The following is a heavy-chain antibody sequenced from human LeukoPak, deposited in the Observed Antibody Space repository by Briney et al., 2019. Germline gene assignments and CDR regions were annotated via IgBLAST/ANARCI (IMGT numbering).Heavy chain of an antibody. J-gene: IGHJ4*02. CDR2: MYFSGST. D-gene: IGHD5-24*01. Sequence: SETLSLTCTVSGGSISGYYWSWIRQPPGKGLEWIGYMYFSGSTKYNPSLKSRVTISLDTSKNQFSLRLRSVTAADTAVYYCARAKGITSFDYWGQGTLVTVSS. V-gene: IGHV4-59*01. CDR1: GGSISGYY. CDR3: ARAKGITSFDY.